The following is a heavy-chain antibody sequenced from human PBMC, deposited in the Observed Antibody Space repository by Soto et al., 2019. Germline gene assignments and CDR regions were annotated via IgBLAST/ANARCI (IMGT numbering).Heavy chain of an antibody. CDR3: ARGPILPGATSWLDP. J-gene: IGHJ5*02. D-gene: IGHD2-2*01. CDR2: IIPMTGTP. V-gene: IGHV1-69*13. CDR1: GGIFSSFS. Sequence: SVKVSCKASGGIFSSFSVSWVRQAPGQGLEWMGGIIPMTGTPNYAQEFQGRVTMTADGSTSTAYLVLSSLRSEDTAVYYCARGPILPGATSWLDPWGQGTVVTVSS.